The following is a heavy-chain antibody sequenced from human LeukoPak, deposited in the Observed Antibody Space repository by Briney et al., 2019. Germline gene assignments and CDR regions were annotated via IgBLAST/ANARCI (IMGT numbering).Heavy chain of an antibody. V-gene: IGHV4-30-4*02. CDR2: IYYSGST. CDR1: GGSISSGDYY. CDR3: ASETATHFFDY. D-gene: IGHD2-15*01. Sequence: SETLSLTCTVSGGSISSGDYYWSWIRQPPGKGLEWIGYIYYSGSTYYNPSLRSRVAISVDTSKNQFSLKLSSVTAADTAVYYCASETATHFFDYWGQGTLVTVSS. J-gene: IGHJ4*02.